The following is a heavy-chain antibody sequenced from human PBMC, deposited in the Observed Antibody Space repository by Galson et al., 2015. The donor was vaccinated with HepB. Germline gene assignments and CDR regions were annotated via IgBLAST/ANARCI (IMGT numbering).Heavy chain of an antibody. V-gene: IGHV3-33*01. CDR3: ARDLGLHCSSGRCRWGYLDY. J-gene: IGHJ4*02. Sequence: SLRLSCAASGFSVHSYGIHWVRQAPGKGLEWEAVYSFEETINYLVDSVKGRFTVSRDSPRNTLYLQMDSQRVEDTGIYYCARDLGLHCSSGRCRWGYLDYWGRGTLVTVSS. CDR2: YSFEETIN. CDR1: GFSVHSYG. D-gene: IGHD3-10*01.